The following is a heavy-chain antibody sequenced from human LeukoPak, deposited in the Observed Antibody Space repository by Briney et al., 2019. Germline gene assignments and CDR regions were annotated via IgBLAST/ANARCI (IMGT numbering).Heavy chain of an antibody. J-gene: IGHJ5*02. CDR2: INPHSGGK. Sequence: GASVTVSYMASGYTFTGYYMHWVRQAPGQGLGWMGWINPHSGGKNYTRKLQGRVNMTRDTSIRTAYMELRMLRADDTAVYYCSSLSRESSGNWFDPWGQGTLVTVSS. V-gene: IGHV1-2*02. CDR1: GYTFTGYY. CDR3: SSLSRESSGNWFDP. D-gene: IGHD6-19*01.